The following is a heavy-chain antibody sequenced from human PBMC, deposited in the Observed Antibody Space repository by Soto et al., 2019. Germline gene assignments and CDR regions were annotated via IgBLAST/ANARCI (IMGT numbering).Heavy chain of an antibody. J-gene: IGHJ6*02. CDR1: GYTFTSYD. CDR3: ARGTDYYGMDV. CDR2: MNPNSGNT. D-gene: IGHD4-17*01. Sequence: QVQLVQSGAEVKKPGASVKVSCKASGYTFTSYDINWVRQATGQGLEWMGWMNPNSGNTGYAQKFQGRVTMNTSISTAYMELSSLRSEDTAVYYCARGTDYYGMDVWGQGTTVTVSS. V-gene: IGHV1-8*01.